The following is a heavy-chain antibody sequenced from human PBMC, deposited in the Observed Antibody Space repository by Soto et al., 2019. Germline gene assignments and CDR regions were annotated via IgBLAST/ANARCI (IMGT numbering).Heavy chain of an antibody. CDR2: IIPIFGTA. Sequence: QVQLVQSGAEVKKPGSSVKVSCKASGGTFSSYAISWVRQAPGQGLEWMGGIIPIFGTANYAQKFQGRVTITADESMSTAYMELSSLRSEDTAVYYCARAWIGYSGYDTLFDYWGQGTLVTVSS. J-gene: IGHJ4*02. CDR3: ARAWIGYSGYDTLFDY. V-gene: IGHV1-69*01. D-gene: IGHD5-12*01. CDR1: GGTFSSYA.